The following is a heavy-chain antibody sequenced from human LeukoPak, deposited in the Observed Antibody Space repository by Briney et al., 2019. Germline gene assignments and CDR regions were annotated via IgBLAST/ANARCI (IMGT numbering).Heavy chain of an antibody. D-gene: IGHD2-15*01. CDR2: IYHSGST. Sequence: SETLSLTCAVSGGSISSGGYSWSWIRQPPGKGLEWIGYIYHSGSTYYNPSLKSRVTISVDRSKNQFSLNLSSMTAADTAVYYCTGSLYHCSGGACYREDSLGYWGQGTLVTVTS. V-gene: IGHV4-30-2*01. CDR1: GGSISSGGYS. CDR3: TGSLYHCSGGACYREDSLGY. J-gene: IGHJ4*02.